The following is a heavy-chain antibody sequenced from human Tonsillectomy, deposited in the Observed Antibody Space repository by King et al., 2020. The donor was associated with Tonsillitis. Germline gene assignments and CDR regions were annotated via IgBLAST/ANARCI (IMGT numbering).Heavy chain of an antibody. V-gene: IGHV4-30-2*01. CDR3: ARGYCSGGRCSSGFDP. D-gene: IGHD2-15*01. CDR2: IYHSGGT. Sequence: QLQESGSGLVKPSQTLSLTCAVSGGSISSGGYSWSWIRQPPGKGLECIGYIYHSGGTYYNPSLKSRVTISVDKSKNQFSLKVSSATAADTAVYYCARGYCSGGRCSSGFDPWGQGTLVTVSS. CDR1: GGSISSGGYS. J-gene: IGHJ5*02.